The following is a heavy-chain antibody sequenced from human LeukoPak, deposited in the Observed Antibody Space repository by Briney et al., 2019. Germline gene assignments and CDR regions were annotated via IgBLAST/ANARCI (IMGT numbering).Heavy chain of an antibody. CDR3: ARVARLVCSGGSCYSGTHFDY. Sequence: PGGSLRLSCAASGFTFSSYWMHWVRQAPGKGLVWVSRINSDGSSTSYADSVKGRFTISRDNAKNTLYPQMNSLRAEDTAVYYCARVARLVCSGGSCYSGTHFDYGGQGTLVTVSS. CDR2: INSDGSST. J-gene: IGHJ4*02. V-gene: IGHV3-74*01. CDR1: GFTFSSYW. D-gene: IGHD2-15*01.